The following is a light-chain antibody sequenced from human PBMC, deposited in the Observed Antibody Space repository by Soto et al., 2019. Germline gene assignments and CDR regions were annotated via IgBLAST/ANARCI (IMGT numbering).Light chain of an antibody. V-gene: IGKV1-13*02. Sequence: AILLTQSPSSLSASVGDRVTITCRASQGIDTSLAWYQQKPGKAPKLLIYAASSLQSGVPSRFSGSGSGTDFTLTISCLQSEDFATYYCQQYYSYPWTFGQGTKVDIK. CDR3: QQYYSYPWT. CDR1: QGIDTS. CDR2: AAS. J-gene: IGKJ1*01.